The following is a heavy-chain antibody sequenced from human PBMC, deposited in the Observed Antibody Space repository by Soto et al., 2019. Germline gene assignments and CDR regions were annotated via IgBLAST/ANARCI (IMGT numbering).Heavy chain of an antibody. CDR2: MYESGRT. Sequence: QVQLQESGPGLVKPSETLSLTCAVSGYSISSGYYWGWIRQPPGKGLEWIVSMYESGRTYYNPSLKSRVTISVDTSKNQFSLKLSSVTAADTAVYYCARDGGSYSGMDYWGQGTLVTVSS. CDR3: ARDGGSYSGMDY. V-gene: IGHV4-38-2*02. D-gene: IGHD1-26*01. CDR1: GYSISSGYY. J-gene: IGHJ4*02.